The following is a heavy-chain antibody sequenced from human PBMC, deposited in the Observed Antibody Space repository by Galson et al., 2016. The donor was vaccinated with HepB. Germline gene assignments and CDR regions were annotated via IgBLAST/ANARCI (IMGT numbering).Heavy chain of an antibody. Sequence: SLRLSCAASGFTFSSYAMSWVRQAPGKGLEWVSGLSGSGGSTYYADSVKGRVTISRDNSNNTLYLQMTSLSPEDTAVYYCARAPIEVDGMRHYYYGMDVWGQGTTVTVSS. V-gene: IGHV3-23*01. CDR1: GFTFSSYA. CDR2: LSGSGGST. CDR3: ARAPIEVDGMRHYYYGMDV. J-gene: IGHJ6*02. D-gene: IGHD6-13*01.